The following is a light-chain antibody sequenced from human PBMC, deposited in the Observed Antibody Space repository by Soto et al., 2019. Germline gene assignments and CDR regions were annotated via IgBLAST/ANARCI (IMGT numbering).Light chain of an antibody. CDR3: QQYYTIPYT. CDR2: WAS. V-gene: IGKV4-1*01. J-gene: IGKJ2*01. Sequence: DIVMTQSPDSLAVSLGERATINCKSSQTVLYNSNNKNYLAWYQRKPGQPPKLLIYWASTRESGVPDRFSGSGSGTDFTLTISSLQAEDVAVYYCQQYYTIPYTFGQGTKLEIK. CDR1: QTVLYNSNNKNY.